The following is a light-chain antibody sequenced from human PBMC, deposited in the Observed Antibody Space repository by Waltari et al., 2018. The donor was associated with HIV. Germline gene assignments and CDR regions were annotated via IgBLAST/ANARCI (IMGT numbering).Light chain of an antibody. Sequence: EIVMTQSPATLSVSPGERATLSCRASQSVSSDLAWYQQKPGQAPRLLIYGVSTRATGIPARFSGSGSGTEFTLTISSLQSEDFAIYYCRQYNDWPPITFGQGTRLEIK. CDR2: GVS. V-gene: IGKV3-15*01. CDR1: QSVSSD. J-gene: IGKJ5*01. CDR3: RQYNDWPPIT.